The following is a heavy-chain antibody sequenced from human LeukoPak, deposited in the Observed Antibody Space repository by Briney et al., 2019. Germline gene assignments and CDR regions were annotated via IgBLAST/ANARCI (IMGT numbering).Heavy chain of an antibody. Sequence: SVKVSCKVSGGTLRYAIRRVRQAPGQRLEWMGGDIPIFGTTDYAQNFQGRVSFTTDESTSTAYMELSSLRSEDTAAYYCARGAWGYNYGYHNYWGQGTLVTVSS. V-gene: IGHV1-69*05. CDR1: GGTLRYA. CDR2: DIPIFGTT. CDR3: ARGAWGYNYGYHNY. J-gene: IGHJ4*02. D-gene: IGHD5-18*01.